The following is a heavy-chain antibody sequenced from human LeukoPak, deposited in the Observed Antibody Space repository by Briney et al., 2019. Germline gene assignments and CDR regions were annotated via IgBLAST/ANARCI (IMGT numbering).Heavy chain of an antibody. J-gene: IGHJ3*02. V-gene: IGHV3-23*01. CDR2: ISGSGGRT. CDR3: AKDATAVAGPEGSFDI. D-gene: IGHD6-19*01. CDR1: GFTFSTSA. Sequence: GGSLRLSCEASGFTFSTSAMSWVRQAPGKGLEWVSAISGSGGRTYYADSVKGRFTISRDNSKNMLYLQMNSLRAEDTAVYYCAKDATAVAGPEGSFDIWGQGTMVTVSS.